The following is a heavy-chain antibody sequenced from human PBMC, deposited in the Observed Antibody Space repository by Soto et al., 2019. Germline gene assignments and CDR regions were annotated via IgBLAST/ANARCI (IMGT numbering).Heavy chain of an antibody. CDR1: GFTFTSSA. CDR3: AADWGYYYDSSGYQLF. CDR2: IVVGSGNT. D-gene: IGHD3-22*01. V-gene: IGHV1-58*01. Sequence: QMQLVQSGPEVKKPGTSVKVSCKASGFTFTSSAVQWVRQARGQRLEWIGWIVVGSGNTNYAQKFQERVTITRDMSTSTAYMELSSLRSEDTAVYYCAADWGYYYDSSGYQLFWGQGTLVTVSS. J-gene: IGHJ4*02.